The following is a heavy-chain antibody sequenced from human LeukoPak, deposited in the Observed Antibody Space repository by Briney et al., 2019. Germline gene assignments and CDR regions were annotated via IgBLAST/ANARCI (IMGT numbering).Heavy chain of an antibody. CDR1: GDSVSSNNGA. V-gene: IGHV6-1*01. Sequence: SQTLSLTCDISGDSVSSNNGAWNWIRQSPSRGLEWVGRTYYRSKWYYDYATSLQGRISISQDTSRNQFSLHLSSVTPEDTANCARDEGATGWYTFDYWGQGILVTVSS. J-gene: IGHJ4*02. CDR3: DEGATGWYTFDY. CDR2: TYYRSKWYY. D-gene: IGHD2-2*02.